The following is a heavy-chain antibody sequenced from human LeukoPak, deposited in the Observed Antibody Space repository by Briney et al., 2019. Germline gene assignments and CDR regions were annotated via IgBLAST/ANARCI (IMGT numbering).Heavy chain of an antibody. J-gene: IGHJ4*02. CDR1: GYIFTSYF. V-gene: IGHV1-46*01. Sequence: ASVKVSCKASGYIFTSYFMHWVRQAPGQGLEWMGIINPSGGNTNYAQKFQGRVTMTRDTSTSTVYTELSSLTSEDTAVYYCARETTHFDYWGQGTLVTVSS. D-gene: IGHD4-11*01. CDR2: INPSGGNT. CDR3: ARETTHFDY.